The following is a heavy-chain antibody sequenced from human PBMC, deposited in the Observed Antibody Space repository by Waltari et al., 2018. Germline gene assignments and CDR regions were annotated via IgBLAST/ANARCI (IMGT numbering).Heavy chain of an antibody. CDR2: IYHSGAT. J-gene: IGHJ4*02. V-gene: IGHV4-38-2*01. Sequence: QVQLQESGPGLVKPSETLSLTCAVSGYSISSGYYWGWIRQPPGTGLAWIGSIYHSGATYSNPSLKGRVTRSVDTSKNQYSLRLSSVTAADTAVYYCARHLYGSSSFDYWGQGTLVTVSS. CDR3: ARHLYGSSSFDY. D-gene: IGHD6-6*01. CDR1: GYSISSGYY.